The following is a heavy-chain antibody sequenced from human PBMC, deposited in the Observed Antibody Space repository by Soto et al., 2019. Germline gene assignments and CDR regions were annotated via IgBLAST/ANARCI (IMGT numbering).Heavy chain of an antibody. CDR2: ISYDGSNK. D-gene: IGHD3-16*01. CDR1: GFTFSSYG. Sequence: GGSLRLSCAASGFTFSSYGMHWVRQAPGKGLEWVAVISYDGSNKYYADSVKGRFTISRDNSKNTLYLQMNSLRAEDTAVYYCVATSGGDDYWGQGTLVTVSS. J-gene: IGHJ4*02. V-gene: IGHV3-30*03. CDR3: VATSGGDDY.